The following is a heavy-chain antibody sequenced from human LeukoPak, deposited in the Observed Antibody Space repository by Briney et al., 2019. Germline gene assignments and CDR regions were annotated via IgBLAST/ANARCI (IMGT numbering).Heavy chain of an antibody. J-gene: IGHJ4*02. CDR1: GFTFNNYA. V-gene: IGHV3-30-3*01. Sequence: PGRSLRLSCAASGFTFNNYAIHWVRQAPGKGLEWVAIISFDGGNKYYAYSVKGRFTIFRDNSKNTLYLQMNSLRAEDTAVYYCARDGIVGSPLFKFDYWGQGTLVTVSS. CDR3: ARDGIVGSPLFKFDY. CDR2: ISFDGGNK. D-gene: IGHD1-26*01.